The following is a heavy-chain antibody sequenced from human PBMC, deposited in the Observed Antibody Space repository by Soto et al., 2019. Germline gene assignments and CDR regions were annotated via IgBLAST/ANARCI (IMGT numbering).Heavy chain of an antibody. J-gene: IGHJ6*02. CDR1: GFTFSSYA. V-gene: IGHV3-30-3*01. CDR2: ISYDGSNK. D-gene: IGHD6-19*01. Sequence: GGSLRLSCAASGFTFSSYAMHWVRQAPGKGLEWVAVISYDGSNKYYADSVKGRFTISRDNSKNTLYLQMNSLRAEDTAVYYCARDSSSSGWLGSNYYYGMDVWGQGTTVTVSS. CDR3: ARDSSSSGWLGSNYYYGMDV.